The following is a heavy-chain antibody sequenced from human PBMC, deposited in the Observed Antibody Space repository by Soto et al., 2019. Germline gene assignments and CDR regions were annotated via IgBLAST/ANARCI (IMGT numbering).Heavy chain of an antibody. CDR2: ISSSSSYI. CDR1: GFTFSSYS. Sequence: PGGSLRLSCAASGFTFSSYSMNWVRQAPGKGLEWVSSISSSSSYIYYADSVKGRFTISRDNAKNSLYLQMNSLRAEDTAVYYCALVDIVAKRDLDYWGQGPLVTVSS. V-gene: IGHV3-21*01. D-gene: IGHD5-12*01. CDR3: ALVDIVAKRDLDY. J-gene: IGHJ4*02.